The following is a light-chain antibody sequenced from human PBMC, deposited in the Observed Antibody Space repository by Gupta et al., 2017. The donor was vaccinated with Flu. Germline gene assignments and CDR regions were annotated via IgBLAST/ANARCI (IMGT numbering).Light chain of an antibody. J-gene: IGLJ1*01. V-gene: IGLV3-19*01. CDR1: SLRSYY. CDR3: NSRDSSGNPHYV. Sequence: SSELTQDPAVSVSLGRTVRIPCHGDSLRSYYASWYQQKPGQAPVLVIYGKYNRPSGIPDRFSGSSSGNTASLTITGAQAEDEADYYCNSRDSSGNPHYVFGTGTKVTVL. CDR2: GKY.